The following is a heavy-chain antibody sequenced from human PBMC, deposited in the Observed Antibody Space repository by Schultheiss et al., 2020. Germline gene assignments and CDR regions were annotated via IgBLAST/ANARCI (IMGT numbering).Heavy chain of an antibody. Sequence: SETLSLTCAVSGGSISSGGYSWSWIRQPPGKGLEWIGYIYYSGSTYYNPSLKSRVTISVDTSKNQFSLKLSSVTAADTAVYYCARVATIKEYYFDYWGQGTLVTVSS. D-gene: IGHD5-12*01. CDR2: IYYSGST. V-gene: IGHV4-30-2*01. CDR1: GGSISSGGYS. CDR3: ARVATIKEYYFDY. J-gene: IGHJ4*02.